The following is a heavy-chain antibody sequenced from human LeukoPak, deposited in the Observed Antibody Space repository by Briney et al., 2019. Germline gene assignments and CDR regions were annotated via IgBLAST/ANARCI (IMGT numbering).Heavy chain of an antibody. Sequence: GASVKVSCKASGYTFTGYYTHWVRQAPGRGLEWMGWINPNSGGTNYAQKFQGRVTMTGDTSISTAYMELSRLRSDDTAVYYCARAAPPGGIAAAGTPSAHDAFDIWGQGTMVTVSS. J-gene: IGHJ3*02. D-gene: IGHD6-13*01. CDR2: INPNSGGT. CDR1: GYTFTGYY. V-gene: IGHV1-2*02. CDR3: ARAAPPGGIAAAGTPSAHDAFDI.